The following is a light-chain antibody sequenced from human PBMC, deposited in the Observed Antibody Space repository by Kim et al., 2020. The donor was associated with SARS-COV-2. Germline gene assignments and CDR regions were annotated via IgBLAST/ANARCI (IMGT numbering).Light chain of an antibody. V-gene: IGKV1-27*01. Sequence: ASVGDRVTITCRTSQGISNNLAWYQQRPGKVPKVLIYAASTRQSGVPSRFSGSGSGTDFTLTISSLQPEDVATYYCQKYNSAPLTFGGGTKVDIK. CDR1: QGISNN. CDR3: QKYNSAPLT. J-gene: IGKJ4*01. CDR2: AAS.